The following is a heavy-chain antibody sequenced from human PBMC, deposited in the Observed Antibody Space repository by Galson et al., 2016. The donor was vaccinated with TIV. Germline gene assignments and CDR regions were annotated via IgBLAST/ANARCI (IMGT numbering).Heavy chain of an antibody. CDR1: GYRFTSYW. CDR3: ARQYDFGDYRGDAFDI. D-gene: IGHD4-17*01. J-gene: IGHJ3*02. V-gene: IGHV5-51*03. CDR2: VNPGGSII. Sequence: SGAEVKQPGESLKISCKASGYRFTSYWIAWVRQVPGKGLEWVGVVNPGGSIIRYSPPFQGQVTISSDKSINTAYLQWISLKASDTATYYCARQYDFGDYRGDAFDIWGQGTMVIVSS.